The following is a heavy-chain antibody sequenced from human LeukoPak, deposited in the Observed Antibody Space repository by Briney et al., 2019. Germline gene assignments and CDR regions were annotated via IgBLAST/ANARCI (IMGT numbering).Heavy chain of an antibody. D-gene: IGHD6-13*01. J-gene: IGHJ4*01. V-gene: IGHV3-7*01. CDR2: IRQDGGEK. CDR1: GFTFSSYW. CDR3: ARDGTAAGLYFDL. Sequence: GGSLRLXCAVSGFTFSSYWMNWVRQAPGKGLEWVASIRQDGGEKSYVDSVKGRFTISRDNTKNSLYLQMSSLRAEDTAVYYCARDGTAAGLYFDLWGQGTLVTVSS.